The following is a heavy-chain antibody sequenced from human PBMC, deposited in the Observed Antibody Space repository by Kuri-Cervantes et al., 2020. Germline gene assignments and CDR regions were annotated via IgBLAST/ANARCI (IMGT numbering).Heavy chain of an antibody. CDR1: EFTFNSNW. CDR2: IWYDGSNK. D-gene: IGHD5-18*01. V-gene: IGHV3-33*08. J-gene: IGHJ4*02. CDR3: ARDKHSYGLATKDY. Sequence: GGSLRLSCEASEFTFNSNWMTWFRQAPGKGLEWVAVIWYDGSNKYYADSVKGRFTISRDNSKNTLYLQMNSLRAEDTAVYYCARDKHSYGLATKDYWGQGTLVTVSS.